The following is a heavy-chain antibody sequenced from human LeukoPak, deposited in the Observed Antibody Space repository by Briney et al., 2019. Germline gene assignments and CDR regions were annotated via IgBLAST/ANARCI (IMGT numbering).Heavy chain of an antibody. CDR2: ISSSSSYI. V-gene: IGHV3-21*04. CDR1: GFTFSSYS. D-gene: IGHD5-18*01. Sequence: GGSLRLSCAASGFTFSSYSMNWVRQAPGKGLEWVPSISSSSSYIYYADSVKGRFTISRDNAKNSLCLQMNSLRAEDTALYYCARGAEVQLWSYYFDYWGQGTLVTVSS. J-gene: IGHJ4*02. CDR3: ARGAEVQLWSYYFDY.